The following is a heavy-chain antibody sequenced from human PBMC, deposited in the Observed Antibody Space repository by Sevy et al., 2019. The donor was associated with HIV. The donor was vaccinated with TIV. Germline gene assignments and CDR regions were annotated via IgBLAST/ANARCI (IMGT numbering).Heavy chain of an antibody. CDR3: ASGAYEYASRSQNFDY. CDR1: GFTFSSYG. Sequence: GGSLRLSCAASGFTFSSYGMHWVRQAPGKGLEWVALIWYDGTNKYYADSVKGRFTISRDNSKNTLYLQMNSLRAEDMAVYYWASGAYEYASRSQNFDYWGQGTLVTVSS. CDR2: IWYDGTNK. V-gene: IGHV3-33*01. D-gene: IGHD3-10*01. J-gene: IGHJ4*02.